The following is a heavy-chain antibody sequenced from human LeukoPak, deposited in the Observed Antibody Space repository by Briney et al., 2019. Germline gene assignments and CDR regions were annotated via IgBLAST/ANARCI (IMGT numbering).Heavy chain of an antibody. D-gene: IGHD2-2*01. J-gene: IGHJ6*03. Sequence: GGSLRLSCAASRFTFDDYGMSWVRQAPGKGLEWVSGINWNGGSTGYADSVKGRFTISRDNAKNSLYLQMNSLRAEDTALYYCAGDSMPDCSSTSCYDAYYYYMDVWGKGTTVTVSS. CDR3: AGDSMPDCSSTSCYDAYYYYMDV. V-gene: IGHV3-20*04. CDR1: RFTFDDYG. CDR2: INWNGGST.